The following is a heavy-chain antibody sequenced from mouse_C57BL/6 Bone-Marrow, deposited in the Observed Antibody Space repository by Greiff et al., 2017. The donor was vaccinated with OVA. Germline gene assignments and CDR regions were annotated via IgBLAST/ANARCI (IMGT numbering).Heavy chain of an antibody. CDR2: IYPRDGSN. J-gene: IGHJ4*01. V-gene: IGHV1-85*01. CDR1: GYTFTSYD. Sequence: VQLQQSGPELVKPGASVKLSCKASGYTFTSYDINWVKQRPGQGLEWIGWIYPRDGSNKSNEKFKGKATLTVDTSSSTAYMELHSLTSEDSAVYFCARCLMGYWGQGTSVTVSS. CDR3: ARCLMGY.